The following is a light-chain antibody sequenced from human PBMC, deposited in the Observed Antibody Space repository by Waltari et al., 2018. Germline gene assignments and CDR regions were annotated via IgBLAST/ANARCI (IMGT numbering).Light chain of an antibody. Sequence: EIVMTQSPATLSVPPADTATLSCRASQSVSVTVAWYQQKPGQSPRLLFYRSSTRATGVPARFTASGSGTEFTLTITGLQAEDFAVYFCQQYNDWPPSTVGQGTQLEIK. CDR2: RSS. CDR1: QSVSVT. J-gene: IGKJ5*01. V-gene: IGKV3D-15*01. CDR3: QQYNDWPPST.